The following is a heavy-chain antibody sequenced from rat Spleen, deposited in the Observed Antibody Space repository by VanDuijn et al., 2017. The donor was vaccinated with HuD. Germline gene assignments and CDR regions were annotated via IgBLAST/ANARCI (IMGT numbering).Heavy chain of an antibody. CDR2: INYDGSRI. CDR3: ARSVFDY. J-gene: IGHJ2*01. V-gene: IGHV5-7*01. CDR1: GFTFSDYY. Sequence: EVQLVESGGGLVQPGSSLKLSCAASGFTFSDYYMAWVRQAPTKGLEWVATINYDGSRIYYRDSVKGRFTISRDNAKSTLYLQMDSLRSEDTATYYCARSVFDYWGQGVMVTVSS.